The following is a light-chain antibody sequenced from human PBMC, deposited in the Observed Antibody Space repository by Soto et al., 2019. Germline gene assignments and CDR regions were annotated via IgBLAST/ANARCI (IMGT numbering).Light chain of an antibody. CDR1: QSISDW. CDR2: KAS. Sequence: DIQMTQYPSTLSASVGDRVTITCRASQSISDWLAWYQQKPGKAPKLLIYKASSLESGVPLRFSGSGSGTEFTLTISSLQPDDFATYYCQHYNSWPWTFGQGTKVEI. V-gene: IGKV1-5*03. CDR3: QHYNSWPWT. J-gene: IGKJ1*01.